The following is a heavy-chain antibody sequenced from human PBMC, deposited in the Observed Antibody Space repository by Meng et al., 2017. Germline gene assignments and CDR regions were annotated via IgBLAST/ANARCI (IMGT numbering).Heavy chain of an antibody. CDR1: GYTFTGYY. J-gene: IGHJ4*02. Sequence: ASVKVSCKASGYTFTGYYMHWVRQAPGQGLEWMGWINPNSGGTNYAQKFQGRVTMTRDTSISTAYMELSRLRSDDTAVYYCARTIASGSQKDFDYWGQGTLVTVSS. V-gene: IGHV1-2*02. CDR3: ARTIASGSQKDFDY. CDR2: INPNSGGT. D-gene: IGHD3-3*02.